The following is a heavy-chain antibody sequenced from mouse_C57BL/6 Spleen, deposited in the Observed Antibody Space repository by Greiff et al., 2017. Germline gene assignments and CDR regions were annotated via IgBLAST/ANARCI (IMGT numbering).Heavy chain of an antibody. Sequence: QVQLQQPGAELVKPGASVKLSCKASGYTFTSYWMHWVKQRPGQGLEWIGMIHPNSGSTNYNAKFKSKATLTVDKSSSTAYMQLSSLTSEDAAVYYCARGGHHWYFDVWGTGTTVTVSS. V-gene: IGHV1-64*01. D-gene: IGHD3-3*01. CDR3: ARGGHHWYFDV. CDR2: IHPNSGST. J-gene: IGHJ1*03. CDR1: GYTFTSYW.